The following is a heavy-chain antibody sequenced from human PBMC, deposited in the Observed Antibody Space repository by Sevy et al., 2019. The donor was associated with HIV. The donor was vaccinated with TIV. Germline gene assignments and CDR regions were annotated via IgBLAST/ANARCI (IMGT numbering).Heavy chain of an antibody. J-gene: IGHJ6*02. V-gene: IGHV3-11*01. CDR1: GFTFSNAW. Sequence: GGSLRLSCTASGFTFSNAWMSWVRQAPGKGLEWISYIYASGSPIYYSDSVRGRFTISRDDAKNSLYLQMDDLRVDDTATYYCARKVGYYYYYGMDVWGQGTTVTVSS. CDR3: ARKVGYYYYYGMDV. CDR2: IYASGSPI.